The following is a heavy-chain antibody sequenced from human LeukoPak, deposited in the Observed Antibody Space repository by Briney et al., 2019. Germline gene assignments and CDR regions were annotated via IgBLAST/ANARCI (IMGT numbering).Heavy chain of an antibody. D-gene: IGHD2-2*01. CDR1: GFTFSSYE. CDR2: ISSSGSTI. V-gene: IGHV3-48*03. Sequence: GGSLRLSCAASGFTFSSYEMNWVRQAPGKGLEWVSYISSSGSTIYYADSVKGRFTISRDNAKNSLYLQMNSLRAEDTAVYYCAREYCSSSRCYLIEKRVDFDFWGLGTLVTVSS. J-gene: IGHJ4*02. CDR3: AREYCSSSRCYLIEKRVDFDF.